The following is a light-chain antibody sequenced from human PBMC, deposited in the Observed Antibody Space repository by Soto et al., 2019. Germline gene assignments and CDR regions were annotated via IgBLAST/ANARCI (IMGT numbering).Light chain of an antibody. CDR3: QQYGSSPLI. V-gene: IGKV3-20*01. CDR2: GAS. CDR1: QSVSSSY. Sequence: EIVLTQSPGTLSLSPGERATLSCRASQSVSSSYLAWYQQKPGQTPRLLIYGASSRATGIPDRFNGSGSGTDFTLTISRLEPEDFAVYYCQQYGSSPLIFGGVTKVEIK. J-gene: IGKJ4*01.